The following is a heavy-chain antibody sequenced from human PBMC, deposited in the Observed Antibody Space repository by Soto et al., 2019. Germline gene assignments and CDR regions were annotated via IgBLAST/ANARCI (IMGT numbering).Heavy chain of an antibody. V-gene: IGHV4-61*03. J-gene: IGHJ4*02. CDR3: ARGYYRSPTSFDW. Sequence: VQLQASGPGLVKPSETLSLTCSVFGGSISSPTPYWSWVRQPPGKGLEWIGYIYYNGTTNYNPALKSRLTIAADTYTTHSPLTLTSVAASDTAVYCCARGYYRSPTSFDWWGQGTLVTVS. D-gene: IGHD2-15*01. CDR1: GGSISSPTPY. CDR2: IYYNGTT.